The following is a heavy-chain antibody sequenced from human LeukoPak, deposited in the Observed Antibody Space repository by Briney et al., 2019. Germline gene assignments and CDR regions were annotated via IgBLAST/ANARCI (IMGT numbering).Heavy chain of an antibody. Sequence: ASVKVSCKASGYTFTGYYMHWVRQAPGQGLEWMERINPNSGGTNYAQKFQGRVTMTRDTSISTAYMELSRLRSDDTAVYYCARGAQERRGMDVWGQGTTVTVSS. CDR3: ARGAQERRGMDV. CDR1: GYTFTGYY. CDR2: INPNSGGT. V-gene: IGHV1-2*06. J-gene: IGHJ6*02.